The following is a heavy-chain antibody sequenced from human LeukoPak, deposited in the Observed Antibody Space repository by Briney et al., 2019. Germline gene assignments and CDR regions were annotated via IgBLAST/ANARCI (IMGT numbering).Heavy chain of an antibody. D-gene: IGHD3-3*01. CDR1: GGTFSSYA. V-gene: IGHV1-69*04. CDR3: ARVHYDFWSGIYYYYGMDV. J-gene: IGHJ6*02. CDR2: IIPILGIA. Sequence: SVKVSCKASGGTFSSYAISWVRQAPGQGLEWMGRIIPILGIANYAQKFLGRVTITADKSTSTAYMELSSLRSEDTAVYYCARVHYDFWSGIYYYYGMDVWGQGTTVTVSS.